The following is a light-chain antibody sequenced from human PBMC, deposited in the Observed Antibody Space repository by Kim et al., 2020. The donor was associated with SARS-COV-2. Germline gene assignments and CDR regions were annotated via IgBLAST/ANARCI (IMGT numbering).Light chain of an antibody. CDR1: QRIGSW. J-gene: IGKJ3*01. CDR3: QQYNSYPFT. Sequence: ASVGDRVAITCRASQRIGSWLTWSQQKLGKAPKLLIYDASSLESGVPSRFSGSGSGTEFTLTISSLQPDDFASYYCQQYNSYPFTFGAGTKVDIK. CDR2: DAS. V-gene: IGKV1-5*01.